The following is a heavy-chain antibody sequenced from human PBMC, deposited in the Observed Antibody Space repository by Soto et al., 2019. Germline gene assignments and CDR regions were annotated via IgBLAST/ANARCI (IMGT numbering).Heavy chain of an antibody. CDR1: GFTFSSYA. Sequence: GGSLRLSCAASGFTFSSYAMHWVRQAPGKGLEWVAVISYDGSNKYYADSVKGRFTISRDNSKNTLYLQMNSLRAEDTAVYYCPRDWGSYLTLYYFDYWGHGTLVTVSS. J-gene: IGHJ4*01. V-gene: IGHV3-30-3*01. CDR3: PRDWGSYLTLYYFDY. D-gene: IGHD1-26*01. CDR2: ISYDGSNK.